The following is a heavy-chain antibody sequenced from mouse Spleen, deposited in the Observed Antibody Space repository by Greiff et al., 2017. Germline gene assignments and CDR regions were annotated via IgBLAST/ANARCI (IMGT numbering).Heavy chain of an antibody. Sequence: EVMLVESGGGLVKPGGSLKLSCAASGFTFSSYAMSWVRQTPEKRLEWVTTISDGGSYTYYPDNVKGRFTISRDNAKNNLYLQMSHLKSEDTAMYYCARVSNYRGFFAYWGQGTLVTVSA. CDR2: ISDGGSYT. J-gene: IGHJ3*01. V-gene: IGHV5-4*03. D-gene: IGHD2-5*01. CDR3: ARVSNYRGFFAY. CDR1: GFTFSSYA.